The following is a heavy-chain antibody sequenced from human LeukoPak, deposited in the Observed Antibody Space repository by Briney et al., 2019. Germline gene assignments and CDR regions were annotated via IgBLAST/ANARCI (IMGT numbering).Heavy chain of an antibody. V-gene: IGHV3-48*01. CDR2: IRSSSET. D-gene: IGHD5-12*01. Sequence: GGSLRLSCAASGFIFSQYSMNWVRQAPGKGLEWVSHIRSSSETFYADSVKGRFTISRDNARNSLYLQMNNLRGEDTAIYYCARDAGNSGYGCDLWGQGTLVTVSS. J-gene: IGHJ5*02. CDR1: GFIFSQYS. CDR3: ARDAGNSGYGCDL.